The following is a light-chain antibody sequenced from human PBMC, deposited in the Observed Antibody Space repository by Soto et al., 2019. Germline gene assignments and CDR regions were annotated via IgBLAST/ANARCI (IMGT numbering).Light chain of an antibody. Sequence: EIVLTQSPATLSVSPGERATLSCRASQSVSVNLAWYQQKPGQAPRLLIYGVSTRATGIPARFSGSESGTEFTLTISSLQSEDFAVYYCQQYNDWPFTFGPGTKVDIK. CDR2: GVS. J-gene: IGKJ3*01. V-gene: IGKV3-15*01. CDR1: QSVSVN. CDR3: QQYNDWPFT.